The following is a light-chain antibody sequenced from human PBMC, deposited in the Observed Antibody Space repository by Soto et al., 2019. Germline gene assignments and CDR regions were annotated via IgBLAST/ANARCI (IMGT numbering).Light chain of an antibody. J-gene: IGKJ1*01. CDR2: KAS. Sequence: DIQMTQSPSTLSAFVGDGVTIPCRASQSISGWLAWYQQKPGKAPHLLIYKASSLESGVPSRFSGSGAGTEFTLTISSLQPDDFATYYCQQYNTYSPTFGQGTKVDIK. V-gene: IGKV1-5*03. CDR3: QQYNTYSPT. CDR1: QSISGW.